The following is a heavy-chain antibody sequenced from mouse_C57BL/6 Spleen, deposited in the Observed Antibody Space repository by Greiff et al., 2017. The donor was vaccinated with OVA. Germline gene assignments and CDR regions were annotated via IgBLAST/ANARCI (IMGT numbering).Heavy chain of an antibody. V-gene: IGHV1-82*01. CDR1: GYAFSSSW. D-gene: IGHD1-1*01. CDR2: IYPGDGDT. J-gene: IGHJ1*03. CDR3: ARGGTTVVAAHWYFDV. Sequence: QVQLQQSGPELVKPGASVKISCKASGYAFSSSWMNWVKQRPGKGLEWIGRIYPGDGDTNYNGKFKGKATLTADKSSSTAYMQLSSLTSEDSAVYFCARGGTTVVAAHWYFDVWGTGTTVTVSS.